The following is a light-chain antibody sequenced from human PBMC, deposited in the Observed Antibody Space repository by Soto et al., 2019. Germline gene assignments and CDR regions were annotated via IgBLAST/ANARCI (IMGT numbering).Light chain of an antibody. CDR1: QDISNY. Sequence: DIQMTQSPSSLSSSLGDRVTITCQASQDISNYLNWCQQKPGKAPKLLIYDASNLETGVPSRFSGSGSGTDFTFTISSMKPEDIATYYCQQYDNIPTFGQGTRLEIK. J-gene: IGKJ5*01. CDR3: QQYDNIPT. CDR2: DAS. V-gene: IGKV1-33*01.